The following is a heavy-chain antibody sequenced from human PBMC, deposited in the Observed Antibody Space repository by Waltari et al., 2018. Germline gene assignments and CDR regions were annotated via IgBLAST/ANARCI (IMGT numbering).Heavy chain of an antibody. J-gene: IGHJ4*02. CDR3: EMEYGSGRSE. CDR2: ISSSSSTI. D-gene: IGHD3-10*01. V-gene: IGHV3-48*01. Sequence: EVQLVESGGGLVQPGGSLRLSCAASGFTFSSYSMNWVRQAPGKGLEWVSYISSSSSTIYYADSVKGRFTISRDNAKNSLYLQMNSLRAEDTAVYYCEMEYGSGRSEWGQGTLVTVSS. CDR1: GFTFSSYS.